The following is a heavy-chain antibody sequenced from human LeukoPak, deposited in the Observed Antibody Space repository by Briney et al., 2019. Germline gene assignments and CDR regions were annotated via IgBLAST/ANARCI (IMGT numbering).Heavy chain of an antibody. V-gene: IGHV3-23*01. CDR3: MGKDINYRDY. D-gene: IGHD4-11*01. Sequence: GGSLRLSCAASGFTFSTYVMAWVRQPPGKGLEWVSGVTSGGGTTYYADSVKGRFTISRDNSKNTLSLQMNGLRVEDTAVYYCMGKDINYRDYWGQGTLVTVSS. J-gene: IGHJ4*02. CDR2: VTSGGGTT. CDR1: GFTFSTYV.